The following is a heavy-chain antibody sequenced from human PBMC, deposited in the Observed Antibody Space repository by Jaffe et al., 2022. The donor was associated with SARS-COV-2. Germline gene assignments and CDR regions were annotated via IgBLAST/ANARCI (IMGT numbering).Heavy chain of an antibody. CDR3: ARDTGYYYYGMDV. Sequence: EVQLVESGGGLVQPGGSLRLSCAASGFTVSSNYMSWVRQAPGKGLEWVSVIYSGGSTYYADSVKGRFTISRDNSKNTLYLQMNSLRAEDTAVYYCARDTGYYYYGMDVWGQGTTVTVSS. J-gene: IGHJ6*02. V-gene: IGHV3-66*02. D-gene: IGHD4-17*01. CDR2: IYSGGST. CDR1: GFTVSSNY.